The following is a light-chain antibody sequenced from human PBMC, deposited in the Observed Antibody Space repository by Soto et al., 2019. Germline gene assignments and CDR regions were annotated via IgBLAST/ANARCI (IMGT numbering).Light chain of an antibody. J-gene: IGKJ4*01. Sequence: EFVLTQSPGTLSSHPGERATLSCRASQTVRNNYLAWYQQKPGQAPRLLIYDASSRATGIPDRFSGGGSGTDFTLTISRLETEDFAVYYCQQFSSYPLTVGGGTKGDIK. CDR3: QQFSSYPLT. V-gene: IGKV3-20*01. CDR2: DAS. CDR1: QTVRNNY.